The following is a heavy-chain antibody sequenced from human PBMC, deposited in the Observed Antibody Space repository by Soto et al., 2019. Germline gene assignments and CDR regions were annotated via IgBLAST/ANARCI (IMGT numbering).Heavy chain of an antibody. CDR2: LYDVDGS. Sequence: DVQLVESGGGLIQPGESLRLSCAAFGLTISGKKYVAWVRQAPGKGLEWVSALYDVDGSFYADSVKGRFTTSSDSSKTTVSLQMYDLIPDDTAVYYCATWHEREHAYDVWGQGTTVTVSS. V-gene: IGHV3-53*01. J-gene: IGHJ3*01. CDR1: GLTISGKKY. CDR3: ATWHEREHAYDV. D-gene: IGHD1-1*01.